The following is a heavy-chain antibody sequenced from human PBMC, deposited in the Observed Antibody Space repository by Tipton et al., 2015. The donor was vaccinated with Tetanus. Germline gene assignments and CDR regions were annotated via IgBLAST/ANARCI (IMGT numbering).Heavy chain of an antibody. V-gene: IGHV3-74*01. D-gene: IGHD1-1*01. J-gene: IGHJ6*02. CDR2: LNPDGRRT. CDR3: ARRSLTNYGLDV. Sequence: SLRLSCAASGFTSESHYMHWVRQTPGKGLVWISRLNPDGRRTNYADSVKGRFTISRDHAKNTVYLQMNSLRAEDTAVYFCARRSLTNYGLDVWGQGTPVTVSS. CDR1: GFTSESHY.